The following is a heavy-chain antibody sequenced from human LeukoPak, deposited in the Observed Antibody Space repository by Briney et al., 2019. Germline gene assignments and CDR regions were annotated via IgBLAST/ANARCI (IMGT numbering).Heavy chain of an antibody. J-gene: IGHJ3*01. CDR3: ARGHNENNYKSTIDV. D-gene: IGHD1/OR15-1a*01. CDR1: GGSITTSSYY. CDR2: IYHSGST. V-gene: IGHV4-39*07. Sequence: SETLSLTCTVSGGSITTSSYYWGWIRQPPGKGLEWIGEIYHSGSTNRNPSLKSRVTISVDKTKNQFSLKLSSVTAADTAMYYCARGHNENNYKSTIDVWGQGTMVTVSS.